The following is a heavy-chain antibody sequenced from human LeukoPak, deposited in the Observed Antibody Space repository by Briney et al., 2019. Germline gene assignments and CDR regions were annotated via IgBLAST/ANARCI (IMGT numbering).Heavy chain of an antibody. V-gene: IGHV4-4*07. Sequence: SENLSLTCTVCGGSISGYYLSWLRQPAGKGLEWIGRIYTSGSTNYNPSLKSRVTMSVDTSKNQVSLKLSTVTAGDEFVCYCGKIRHRATAGTDDAFDGWLQRTKVTVCS. CDR2: IYTSGST. CDR3: GKIRHRATAGTDDAFDG. J-gene: IGHJ3*01. D-gene: IGHD6-13*01. CDR1: GGSISGYY.